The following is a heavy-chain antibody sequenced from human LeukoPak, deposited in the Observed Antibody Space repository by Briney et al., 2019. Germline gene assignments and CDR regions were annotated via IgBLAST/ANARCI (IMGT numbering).Heavy chain of an antibody. V-gene: IGHV3-20*04. CDR2: INWNGDST. J-gene: IGHJ3*02. CDR3: ARGLRYCSSTSCYEAFDI. CDR1: GFTFNDYG. D-gene: IGHD2-2*01. Sequence: GGSLRLSCAASGFTFNDYGMNWVRQAPGQGLEWVSGINWNGDSTGYADSVKGRFTISRDNANNSLYLQMNSLRAEDTALYYCARGLRYCSSTSCYEAFDIWGQGTMVTVSS.